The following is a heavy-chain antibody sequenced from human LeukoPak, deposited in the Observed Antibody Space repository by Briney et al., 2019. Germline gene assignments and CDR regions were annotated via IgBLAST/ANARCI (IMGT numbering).Heavy chain of an antibody. D-gene: IGHD1-26*01. V-gene: IGHV4-4*02. J-gene: IGHJ4*02. CDR2: VHLNGAT. CDR1: GGSIITTNW. CDR3: TRESGAFSPFGF. Sequence: SGTLSLTCAVSGGSIITTNWWSWVRQPPGKGLEWIGEVHLNGATNYNPSLESRVGMSIDKSKNHLSLELSSVTAADTAMYYCTRESGAFSPFGFWGQGTLVTVSS.